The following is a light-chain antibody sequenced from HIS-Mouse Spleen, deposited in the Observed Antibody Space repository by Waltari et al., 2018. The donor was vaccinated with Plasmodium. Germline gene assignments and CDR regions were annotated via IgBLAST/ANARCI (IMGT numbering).Light chain of an antibody. CDR3: MQGTHWPWT. CDR2: KVS. CDR1: QSLVSSDGNTY. Sequence: DVVMTQSPLSLPVTIGQPASISCRSSQSLVSSDGNTYLNWFQQRPGQSPRRLIYKVSNRDSGVPDRFSGSGSGTDFTLKISRVEAEDVGVYYCMQGTHWPWTFGQGTKVEIK. V-gene: IGKV2-30*01. J-gene: IGKJ1*01.